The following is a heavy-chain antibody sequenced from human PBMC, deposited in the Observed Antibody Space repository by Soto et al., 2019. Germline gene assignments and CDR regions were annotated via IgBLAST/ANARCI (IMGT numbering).Heavy chain of an antibody. J-gene: IGHJ3*02. CDR3: ARDEPTFSYGRFAFDI. CDR1: GGTFSSYA. V-gene: IGHV1-69*13. CDR2: IIPIFGTA. D-gene: IGHD5-18*01. Sequence: GASVKVSCKASGGTFSSYAISWVRQAPGQGLEWMGGIIPIFGTANYAQKFQGRVTITADESTSTAYMELSSLRSEDTAVYYCARDEPTFSYGRFAFDIWGQGTMVT.